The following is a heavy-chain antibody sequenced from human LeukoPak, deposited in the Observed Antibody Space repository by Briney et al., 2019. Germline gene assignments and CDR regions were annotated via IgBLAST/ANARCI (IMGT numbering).Heavy chain of an antibody. Sequence: GRSLRLSCAASGFTFDDYAMHWVRHAPGKGLEWVSGISWNSGSIGYADSVKGRFTISRDNAKNSLYLQMNSLRAEDTAVYYCARDSRMAAHWGQGTLVTVSS. J-gene: IGHJ4*02. V-gene: IGHV3-9*01. CDR3: ARDSRMAAH. D-gene: IGHD2-15*01. CDR2: ISWNSGSI. CDR1: GFTFDDYA.